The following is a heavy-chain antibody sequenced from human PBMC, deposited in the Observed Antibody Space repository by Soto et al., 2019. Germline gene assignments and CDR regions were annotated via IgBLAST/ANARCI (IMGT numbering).Heavy chain of an antibody. V-gene: IGHV1-69*06. CDR2: IIPIFGTA. D-gene: IGHD2-2*01. CDR3: ARDRKEYQLLSDAFDI. CDR1: GGTFSSYA. Sequence: QVQLVQSGAEVKKPGSSVKVSCKASGGTFSSYAISWVRQAPGQGLEWMGGIIPIFGTANYAQKFQGRVTITADKSTSTAYMELSSLRSEDTAVYYCARDRKEYQLLSDAFDIWGQGTMVTVSS. J-gene: IGHJ3*02.